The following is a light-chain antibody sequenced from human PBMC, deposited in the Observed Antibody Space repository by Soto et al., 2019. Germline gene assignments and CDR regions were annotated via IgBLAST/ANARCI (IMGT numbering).Light chain of an antibody. V-gene: IGLV1-44*01. Sequence: QSVLTQPPSASVTPGQRVTISCSGSTSNIGSNPVNWYQQLPGTAPKLLIYSNDQRPSGVPARFSGSKSGTSASLAISGLQSEDEADYYCAVWDDSLSGYVFGAGTKGTL. CDR2: SND. CDR3: AVWDDSLSGYV. CDR1: TSNIGSNP. J-gene: IGLJ1*01.